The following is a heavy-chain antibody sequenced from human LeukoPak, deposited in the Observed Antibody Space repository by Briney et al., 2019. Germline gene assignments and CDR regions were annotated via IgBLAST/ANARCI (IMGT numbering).Heavy chain of an antibody. D-gene: IGHD3-22*01. CDR1: GGSISSYY. J-gene: IGHJ4*02. V-gene: IGHV4-4*07. CDR2: IYTSGNT. CDR3: ARDRYYYDSSGYYVFDY. Sequence: SETLSLTCTVSGGSISSYYWSWIWQPAGKGLEWIGRIYTSGNTNYNPSLKSRVTMSVDTSKNQFSLKLSSVTAADTAVYYCARDRYYYDSSGYYVFDYWGQGTLVTVSS.